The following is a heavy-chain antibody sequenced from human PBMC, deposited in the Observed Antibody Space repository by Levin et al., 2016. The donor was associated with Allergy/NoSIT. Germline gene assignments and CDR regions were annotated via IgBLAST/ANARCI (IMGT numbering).Heavy chain of an antibody. D-gene: IGHD3-22*01. J-gene: IGHJ4*02. CDR3: ARDLRDYYDSSGYYMRERGGYFDY. V-gene: IGHV1-18*01. Sequence: WVRQAPGQGLEWMGWISAYNGNTNYAQKLQGRVTMTTDTSTSTAYMELRSLRSDDTAVYYCARDLRDYYDSSGYYMRERGGYFDYWGQGTLVTVSS. CDR2: ISAYNGNT.